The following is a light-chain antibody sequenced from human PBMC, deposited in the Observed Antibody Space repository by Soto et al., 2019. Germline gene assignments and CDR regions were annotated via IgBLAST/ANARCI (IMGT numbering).Light chain of an antibody. CDR1: QRMSSW. J-gene: IGKJ1*01. Sequence: DIQMTQSPSTLSASVGDRVTITCRASQRMSSWLAWYQQKPGKAPKLLIYKASSLESGVPSRFSGSGSGTEFTLTISSLQPDDFATYYCQQYSSYSRTFGQGAKVDI. CDR2: KAS. CDR3: QQYSSYSRT. V-gene: IGKV1-5*03.